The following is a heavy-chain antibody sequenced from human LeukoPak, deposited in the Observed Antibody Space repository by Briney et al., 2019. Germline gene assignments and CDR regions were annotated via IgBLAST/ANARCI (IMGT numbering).Heavy chain of an antibody. CDR1: GYTFTGYY. Sequence: ASVKVSCKASGYTFTGYYMHWVRQAPGQGLEWMGWINPNSGGTNYAQKFQGRVTMTRDTSISTAYMELSRLRSDDTAVYYCARDLLHHSSSWPDYWGQGTLVTVSS. CDR2: INPNSGGT. D-gene: IGHD6-13*01. V-gene: IGHV1-2*02. J-gene: IGHJ4*02. CDR3: ARDLLHHSSSWPDY.